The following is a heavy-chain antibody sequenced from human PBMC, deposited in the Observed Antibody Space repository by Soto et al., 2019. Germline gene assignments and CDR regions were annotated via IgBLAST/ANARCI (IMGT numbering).Heavy chain of an antibody. CDR2: IVVGSGNT. D-gene: IGHD5-18*01. Sequence: GASVKVSCKASGFTFTSSAVQWVRQARGQRLEWIGWIVVGSGNTNYAQKFQERVTITRDMSTSTAYMELSSLRSEDTAVYYCAAVVPNVDTAMVTPPSFDYWGQGTLVTVSS. CDR3: AAVVPNVDTAMVTPPSFDY. CDR1: GFTFTSSA. J-gene: IGHJ4*02. V-gene: IGHV1-58*01.